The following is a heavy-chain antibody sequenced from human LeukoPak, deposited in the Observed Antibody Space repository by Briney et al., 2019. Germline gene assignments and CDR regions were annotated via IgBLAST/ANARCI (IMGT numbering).Heavy chain of an antibody. CDR1: GYTFTGYY. Sequence: GASVKVSCKASGYTFTGYYMHWVRQAPGQGLEWMGWINPNSGGTNYAQKFQGRVTMTRDTSISTAYMELSRLRSDDTAVYYCARELWFGELRDAFDIWGQGTMVTVSS. V-gene: IGHV1-2*02. CDR2: INPNSGGT. D-gene: IGHD3-10*01. J-gene: IGHJ3*02. CDR3: ARELWFGELRDAFDI.